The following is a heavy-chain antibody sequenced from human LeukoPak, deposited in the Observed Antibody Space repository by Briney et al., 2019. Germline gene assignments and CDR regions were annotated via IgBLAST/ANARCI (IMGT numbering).Heavy chain of an antibody. D-gene: IGHD5-12*01. CDR3: ARVKSSGYSGYDPADY. Sequence: ASVKVSCKASGYTFTSYDINWVRQATGQGLEWMGWMNPNSGNTGYAQKFQGRVTITRNTSISTAYMQLSSLRSEDTAVYYCARVKSSGYSGYDPADYWGQGTLVTVSS. CDR1: GYTFTSYD. V-gene: IGHV1-8*03. CDR2: MNPNSGNT. J-gene: IGHJ4*02.